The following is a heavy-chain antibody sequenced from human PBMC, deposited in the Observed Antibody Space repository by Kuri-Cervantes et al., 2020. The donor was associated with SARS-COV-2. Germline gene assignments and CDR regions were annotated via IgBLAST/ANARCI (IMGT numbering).Heavy chain of an antibody. CDR1: GGSFSGYY. CDR2: INHSGST. CDR3: ARALRILYYGMDV. J-gene: IGHJ6*02. Sequence: GSLRLSCAAYGGSFSGYYWSWIRQPPGKGLEWIGEINHSGSTNYNPSLKRRVTISVDTSKNQFSLKLSSVTAADTAVYYCARALRILYYGMDVWGQGTTVTVSS. V-gene: IGHV4-34*01.